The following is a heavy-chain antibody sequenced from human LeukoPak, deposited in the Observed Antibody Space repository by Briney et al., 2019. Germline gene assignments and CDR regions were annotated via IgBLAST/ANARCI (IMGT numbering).Heavy chain of an antibody. CDR2: IYTSGST. CDR1: GGSISSGSYY. Sequence: SETLSLTCTVSGGSISSGSYYWRWIRQPAGKGLEWIGRIYTSGSTNYNPSLKSRVTISVDTFKNQFSLKLSSVTAADTAVYYCARGAPLFRVVVPATLGVWGKGTTVTVSS. V-gene: IGHV4-61*02. CDR3: ARGAPLFRVVVPATLGV. J-gene: IGHJ6*04. D-gene: IGHD2-2*01.